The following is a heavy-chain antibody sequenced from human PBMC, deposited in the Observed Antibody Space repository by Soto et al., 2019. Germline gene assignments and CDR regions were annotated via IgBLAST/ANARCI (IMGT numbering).Heavy chain of an antibody. J-gene: IGHJ6*03. CDR3: ARESGGATATLDYYYFYMDV. Sequence: GASVKVSCKTSGDSFNDYYIHWVRQAPGQGLEWMGWINPNGGATKYAQKFQGRVTVTRDTSIRTVYIELSSLRSDDTALYYCARESGGATATLDYYYFYMDVWGKGTTVTVSS. CDR1: GDSFNDYY. D-gene: IGHD5-12*01. CDR2: INPNGGAT. V-gene: IGHV1-2*02.